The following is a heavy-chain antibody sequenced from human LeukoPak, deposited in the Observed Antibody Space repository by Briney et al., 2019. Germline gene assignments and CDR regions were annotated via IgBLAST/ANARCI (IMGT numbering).Heavy chain of an antibody. V-gene: IGHV4-38-2*02. CDR2: IYHSGST. J-gene: IGHJ4*02. CDR1: GYSISSGYY. Sequence: SETLSLTCTVSGYSISSGYYWGWIRQPPGKGLEWIGSIYHSGSTYYNPSLKSRVTISVDTSKNQFSLKLSSVTAADTAVYYCARGSYITYYFDYWGQGTLVTVSS. CDR3: ARGSYITYYFDY. D-gene: IGHD1-26*01.